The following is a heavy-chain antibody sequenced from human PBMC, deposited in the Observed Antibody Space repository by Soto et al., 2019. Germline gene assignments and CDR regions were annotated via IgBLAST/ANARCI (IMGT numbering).Heavy chain of an antibody. CDR1: GGTFSSYT. J-gene: IGHJ3*02. D-gene: IGHD3-9*01. CDR3: ASYDILTGYHDAFDI. Sequence: GASVKVSCXASGGTFSSYTISWVRQAPGQGLEWMGRIIPNLGITNYAQKFQGRVTMTTDKSTSTAYMELRSLRSDDTAVYYFASYDILTGYHDAFDISGQGTMVTVSS. CDR2: IIPNLGIT. V-gene: IGHV1-69*02.